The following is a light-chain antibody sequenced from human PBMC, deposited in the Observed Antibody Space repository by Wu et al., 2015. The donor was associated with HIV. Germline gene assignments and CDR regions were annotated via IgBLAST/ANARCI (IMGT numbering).Light chain of an antibody. J-gene: IGKJ4*01. CDR1: QSISNW. Sequence: DIQMTQSPSTLSASVGDRVTITCRASQSISNWLAWFQQKPGKAPNLLISKASNLENGVPSRFSGSGSGTEFTLTISSLEPEDFAVYYCQRRSNWLLTFGGGTRVEIK. CDR3: QRRSNWLLT. V-gene: IGKV1-5*03. CDR2: KAS.